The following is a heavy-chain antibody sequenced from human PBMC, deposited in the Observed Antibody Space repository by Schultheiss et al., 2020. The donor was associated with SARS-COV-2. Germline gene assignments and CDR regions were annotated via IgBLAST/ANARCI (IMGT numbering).Heavy chain of an antibody. CDR2: ISSSGSTI. D-gene: IGHD4-17*01. Sequence: GGSLRLSCAASGFTFSSYSMNWVRQAPGKGLEWVSSISSSGSTIYYADSVKGRFTISRDNAKNSLYLQMNSLRAEDTAVYYCARDGGDGDYGRWFDPWGQGTLVTVSS. V-gene: IGHV3-48*04. J-gene: IGHJ5*02. CDR1: GFTFSSYS. CDR3: ARDGGDGDYGRWFDP.